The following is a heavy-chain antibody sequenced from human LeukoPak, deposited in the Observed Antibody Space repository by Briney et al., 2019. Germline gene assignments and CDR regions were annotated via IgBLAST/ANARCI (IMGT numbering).Heavy chain of an antibody. CDR2: INHSGST. V-gene: IGHV4-34*01. Sequence: SETLSLTCAVYGVSFSGYYWSWIRQPPGKGLEWIGEINHSGSTNYNPSLKSRVTISVDTSKNQFSLKLSSVTAADTAVYYCAGDTAMGTWGQGTLVTVSS. CDR3: AGDTAMGT. CDR1: GVSFSGYY. D-gene: IGHD5-18*01. J-gene: IGHJ5*02.